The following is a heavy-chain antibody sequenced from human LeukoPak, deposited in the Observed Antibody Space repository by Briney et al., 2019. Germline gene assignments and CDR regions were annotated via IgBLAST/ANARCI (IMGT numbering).Heavy chain of an antibody. CDR2: IDTSSTTK. CDR1: GFSFSSSG. V-gene: IGHV3-48*01. D-gene: IGHD3-10*01. J-gene: IGHJ6*03. CDR3: AKDARTSGTYSPPGYYYYMDV. Sequence: GGSLRLSCAASGFSFSSSGMNWVRQAPGKGLEWVSYIDTSSTTKNYADSVKGRFTISRDNAKNSLYLQMNSLRVEDTAVYYCAKDARTSGTYSPPGYYYYMDVWGKGTTVTVYS.